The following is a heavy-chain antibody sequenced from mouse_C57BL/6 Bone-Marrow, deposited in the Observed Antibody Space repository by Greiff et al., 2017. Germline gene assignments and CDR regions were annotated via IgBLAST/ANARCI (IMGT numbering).Heavy chain of an antibody. CDR3: ARMTTVVATSRYYYAMNY. Sequence: VQLQQSGAELVKPGASVKLSCKASGYTFTSYWMHWVKQRPVQGLEWIGMIHPNSGSTNYNEKFKSKATLTVDKSSSTAYMQLSSLTSEDSAVYYCARMTTVVATSRYYYAMNYWGQGTSVTVSS. CDR1: GYTFTSYW. CDR2: IHPNSGST. V-gene: IGHV1-64*01. J-gene: IGHJ4*01. D-gene: IGHD1-1*01.